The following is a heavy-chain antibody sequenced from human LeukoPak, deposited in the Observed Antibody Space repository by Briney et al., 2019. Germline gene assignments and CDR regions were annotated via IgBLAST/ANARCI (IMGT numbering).Heavy chain of an antibody. CDR1: GFTFSSYS. CDR3: AKDYSASSSWYADY. Sequence: PGGSLRLSCAASGFTFSSYSMNWVRQAPGKGLEWLSFISSSSNYIYYADSVKGRFTISRDNAKNSVYLQMNSLRAEDTAVYYCAKDYSASSSWYADYWGPGSLVTVSS. CDR2: ISSSSNYI. D-gene: IGHD6-13*01. J-gene: IGHJ4*02. V-gene: IGHV3-21*01.